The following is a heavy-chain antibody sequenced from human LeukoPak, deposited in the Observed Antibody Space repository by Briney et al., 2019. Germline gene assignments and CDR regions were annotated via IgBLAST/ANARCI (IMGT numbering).Heavy chain of an antibody. D-gene: IGHD4-17*01. Sequence: PGGSLRLSCAASGFTFSSYGMHWGRQAPHKGLEWVAVISYDGSYKYYADSVKGRFTISRDNSKNTLYLQMNSLRAEDTAVYYCAKVGDYGDYALDYWGQGTLVTVSS. J-gene: IGHJ4*02. CDR3: AKVGDYGDYALDY. CDR1: GFTFSSYG. V-gene: IGHV3-30*18. CDR2: ISYDGSYK.